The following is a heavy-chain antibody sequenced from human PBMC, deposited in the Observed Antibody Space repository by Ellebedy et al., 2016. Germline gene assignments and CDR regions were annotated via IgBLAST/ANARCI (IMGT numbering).Heavy chain of an antibody. D-gene: IGHD1-26*01. CDR3: ARGNDSGSRGAFEI. CDR2: IYYSEHV. J-gene: IGHJ3*02. V-gene: IGHV4-39*07. Sequence: SETLSLXCTVSGGSIRRSTSYWGWIRQPPGKGLEWVGTIYYSEHVYYNPSLNGRVTLSADRSDKQFSLKLTSVTAADTAVYYCARGNDSGSRGAFEIWGQGTMVTVSS. CDR1: GGSIRRSTSY.